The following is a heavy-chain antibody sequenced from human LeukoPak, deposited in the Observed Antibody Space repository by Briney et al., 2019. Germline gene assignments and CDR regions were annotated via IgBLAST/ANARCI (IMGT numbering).Heavy chain of an antibody. V-gene: IGHV3-53*01. CDR3: ARDPAGPGDWYFDL. CDR1: GFTVSSNY. J-gene: IGHJ2*01. Sequence: GGSLRLSCAASGFTVSSNYMNWARQAPGRGLEWVSVIHRGGSTYYADSVKGRFTISRDNSKNTLYLQMNSLRVEDTAVYYCARDPAGPGDWYFDLWGRGTLVTVSS. CDR2: IHRGGST.